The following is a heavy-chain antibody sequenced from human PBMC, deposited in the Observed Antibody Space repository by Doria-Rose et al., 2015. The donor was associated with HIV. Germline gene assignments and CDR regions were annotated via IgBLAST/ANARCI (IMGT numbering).Heavy chain of an antibody. V-gene: IGHV2-26*01. D-gene: IGHD6-13*01. CDR3: ARIKSSRWYHKYYFDF. J-gene: IGHJ4*02. CDR1: GVSLSSPGMG. Sequence: QESGPVLVKPTETLTLTCTVSGVSLSSPGMGVSWIRQPPGKALEWLANIFSDDERSYPTSLKSRLTISRGTSKSQVVLTMTDMDPVDTATYYCARIKSSRWYHKYYFDFWGQGTLVIVSA. CDR2: IFSDDER.